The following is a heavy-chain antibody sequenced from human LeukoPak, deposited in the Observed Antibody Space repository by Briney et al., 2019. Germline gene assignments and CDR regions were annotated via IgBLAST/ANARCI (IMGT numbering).Heavy chain of an antibody. CDR1: QFTFSSYW. J-gene: IGHJ4*02. D-gene: IGHD5-12*01. Sequence: GXXLRLSXAASQFTFSSYWMHWVRQAPGKGLVWVSFITSDGSSTSYADYVKGRFTISRDNAKNMLYLQMNSLRAEDTAVYYCARDGSLPDYWGQGTLVTVSS. V-gene: IGHV3-74*01. CDR3: ARDGSLPDY. CDR2: ITSDGSST.